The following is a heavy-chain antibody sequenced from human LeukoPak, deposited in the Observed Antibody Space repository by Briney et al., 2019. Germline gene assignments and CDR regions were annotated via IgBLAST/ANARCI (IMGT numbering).Heavy chain of an antibody. V-gene: IGHV1-24*01. J-gene: IGHJ4*02. Sequence: VASVKVSCKVSGYTLTELSMHWVRQAPGKGLEWMGGFDPEDGETIYAQKFQGRVTMTEDTSTDTAYMELSSLRSEDTAVYYCARVNLDVDSWYFDYWGQGTLVTVSS. D-gene: IGHD3/OR15-3a*01. CDR1: GYTLTELS. CDR3: ARVNLDVDSWYFDY. CDR2: FDPEDGET.